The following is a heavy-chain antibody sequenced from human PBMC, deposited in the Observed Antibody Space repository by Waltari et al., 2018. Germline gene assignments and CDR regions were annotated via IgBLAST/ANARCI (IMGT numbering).Heavy chain of an antibody. CDR3: TKDLYSWSYDF. CDR2: FSGSGDNT. D-gene: IGHD1-26*01. CDR1: GFHFSVTA. Sequence: DVQLLESGGGLVQPGGSLRLSGAAAGFHFSVTAMSWVRQAPGKGLEWVSAFSGSGDNTYYADSVKGRFTISRDNSQNTLFLQMNSLRADDTAVYYCTKDLYSWSYDFWGQGTLVTVSS. J-gene: IGHJ4*02. V-gene: IGHV3-23*01.